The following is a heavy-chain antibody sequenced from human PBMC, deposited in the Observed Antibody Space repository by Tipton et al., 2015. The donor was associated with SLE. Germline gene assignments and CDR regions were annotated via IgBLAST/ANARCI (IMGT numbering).Heavy chain of an antibody. Sequence: TLSLTCTVSGGSISSGDYYWSWIRQPPGKGLEWIGYIYYSGSTNYNPSLKSRVTISVDTSKNQFSLKLRSVTAADTAVYYCATLGATYFQHWGQGTLVTVSS. J-gene: IGHJ1*01. CDR2: IYYSGST. D-gene: IGHD1-26*01. CDR3: ATLGATYFQH. V-gene: IGHV4-61*08. CDR1: GGSISSGDYY.